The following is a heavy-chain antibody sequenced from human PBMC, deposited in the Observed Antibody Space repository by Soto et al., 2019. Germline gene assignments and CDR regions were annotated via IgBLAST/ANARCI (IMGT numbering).Heavy chain of an antibody. Sequence: QITLKESGPTLVKVTQTLTLTCTFSGFSLSTSGVGVAWSRQPPGKALEWLALIYWDDDNRYSPSLKSRLTITQDPSKHQVVPTMTNMDPVDTATYYCAHILIRRSTYYYGMDVWGQGTTVTVSS. CDR3: AHILIRRSTYYYGMDV. J-gene: IGHJ6*02. D-gene: IGHD3-10*01. V-gene: IGHV2-5*02. CDR2: IYWDDDN. CDR1: GFSLSTSGVG.